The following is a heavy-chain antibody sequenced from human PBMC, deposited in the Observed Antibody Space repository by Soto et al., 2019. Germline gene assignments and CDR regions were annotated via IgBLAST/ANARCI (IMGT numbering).Heavy chain of an antibody. J-gene: IGHJ5*02. CDR2: ISAYSGDT. CDR3: AKEGRGFGAADNWFDP. Sequence: QVQLVQSGAEVKKPGASVKVSCKASGYTFISFGISWVRQAPGQGLEWMGWISAYSGDTIYAQKFQGRVTLTTDKSTRTGYMELRSLRSDATAVYFCAKEGRGFGAADNWFDPWGQGTLVIVSS. V-gene: IGHV1-18*01. D-gene: IGHD6-13*01. CDR1: GYTFISFG.